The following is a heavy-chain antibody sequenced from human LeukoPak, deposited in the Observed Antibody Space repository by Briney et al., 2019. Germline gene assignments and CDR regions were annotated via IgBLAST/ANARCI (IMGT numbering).Heavy chain of an antibody. J-gene: IGHJ4*02. Sequence: GWFLRLSCAASGFTFSSSDMHWVRQATGKGLEWVSSIGTAGDTYYPGSVKGRFTISRENAENSLYLQMNSLRAGDTAVYYCTLRGVSPFDYWGQGTLVTVSS. D-gene: IGHD3-10*01. CDR3: TLRGVSPFDY. CDR1: GFTFSSSD. CDR2: IGTAGDT. V-gene: IGHV3-13*01.